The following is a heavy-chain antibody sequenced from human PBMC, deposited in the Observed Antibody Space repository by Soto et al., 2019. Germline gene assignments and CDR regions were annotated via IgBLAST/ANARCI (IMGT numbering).Heavy chain of an antibody. V-gene: IGHV3-74*01. CDR1: GFTFSRYW. CDR2: INSDGSST. D-gene: IGHD5-12*01. J-gene: IGHJ4*02. Sequence: EVQLVESGGGLVQPGGSLRLSCAASGFTFSRYWMHWVRQAPGKGLVWVSRINSDGSSTNYADSVKGRFTISRDKAKNTVYLQMYSLRVENTAVYYCARDQGYVGFDNWGQGTLLTVSS. CDR3: ARDQGYVGFDN.